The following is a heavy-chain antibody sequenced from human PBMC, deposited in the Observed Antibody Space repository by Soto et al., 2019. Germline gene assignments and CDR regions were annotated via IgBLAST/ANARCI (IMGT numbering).Heavy chain of an antibody. CDR1: GGSISSGGYY. Sequence: QVQLQESGPGLVKPSQTLSLTYTVSGGSISSGGYYWSWIRQHPGKGLEWIGYIYYSGSTYYNPSLKSRVTISVDTSKNQFSLKLSSVTAADTAVYYCARQTLYGDYNRSYYYYYGMDVWGQGTTVTVSS. CDR2: IYYSGST. J-gene: IGHJ6*02. D-gene: IGHD4-17*01. CDR3: ARQTLYGDYNRSYYYYYGMDV. V-gene: IGHV4-31*03.